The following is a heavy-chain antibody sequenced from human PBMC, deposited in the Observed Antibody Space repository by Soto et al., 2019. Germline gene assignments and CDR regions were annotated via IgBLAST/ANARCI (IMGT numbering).Heavy chain of an antibody. Sequence: GGSLRLSCAASGFTFSNAWMNWVRQAPGKGLEWVGRIKSKTDGGTTDYAAPVKGRFTISRDDSKNTLYLQMNSLKTEDTAVYYCTTDNGVWDDPFDYWGQGTLVTVSS. CDR3: TTDNGVWDDPFDY. CDR2: IKSKTDGGTT. V-gene: IGHV3-15*07. J-gene: IGHJ4*02. CDR1: GFTFSNAW. D-gene: IGHD2-8*01.